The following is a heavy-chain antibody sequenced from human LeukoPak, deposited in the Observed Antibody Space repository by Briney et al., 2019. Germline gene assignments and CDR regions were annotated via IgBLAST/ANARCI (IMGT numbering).Heavy chain of an antibody. CDR2: IYYSGST. Sequence: PSETLTLTCTVSGASISSYYWSWIRQPPGKGLEWIGYIYYSGSTHYNPSLRSRVTISVDTSKNQFSLKLSSVTAADTAAYYCASGPYPAAGTDHQFDYWGQGTLVTVSS. CDR3: ASGPYPAAGTDHQFDY. V-gene: IGHV4-59*01. D-gene: IGHD6-13*01. CDR1: GASISSYY. J-gene: IGHJ4*02.